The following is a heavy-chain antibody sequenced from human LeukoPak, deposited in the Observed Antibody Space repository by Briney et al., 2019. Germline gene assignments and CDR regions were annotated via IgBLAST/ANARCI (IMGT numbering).Heavy chain of an antibody. CDR1: GGSLSSPYY. CDR3: ARDWGTPMAHTDH. V-gene: IGHV4-38-2*02. CDR2: IYHTGTA. Sequence: SETLSLTCTVPGGSLSSPYYWGWIRQPPGKGLEWIGSIYHTGTAYYSPSLRSRVAMSVDTSKNQFSLNLSSVTAADTAVYYCARDWGTPMAHTDHWGQGTLVTVSS. J-gene: IGHJ5*02. D-gene: IGHD3-16*01.